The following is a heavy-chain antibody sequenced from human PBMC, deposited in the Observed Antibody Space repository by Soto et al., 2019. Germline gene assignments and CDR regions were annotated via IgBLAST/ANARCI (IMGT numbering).Heavy chain of an antibody. D-gene: IGHD3-3*01. V-gene: IGHV3-11*06. CDR1: GFTFSDYY. CDR2: ISSSSSYT. J-gene: IGHJ6*02. Sequence: QVQLVESGGGLVKPGGSLRLSCAASGFTFSDYYMSWIRQAPGKGLEWVSYISSSSSYTNYADSVKGRFTISRDNAKNSLYLQMNSLRAEDTAVHYCARDTYDFWSGASYGMDVWGQGTTVTVSS. CDR3: ARDTYDFWSGASYGMDV.